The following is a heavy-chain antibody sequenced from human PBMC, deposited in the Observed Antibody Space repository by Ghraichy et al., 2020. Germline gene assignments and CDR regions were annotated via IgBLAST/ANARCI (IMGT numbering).Heavy chain of an antibody. CDR2: ISYDGSNK. CDR3: AKDGGSSSWWGD. J-gene: IGHJ4*02. D-gene: IGHD6-13*01. CDR1: GFTFSSYG. V-gene: IGHV3-30*18. Sequence: GGSLRLSCAASGFTFSSYGMHWVRQAPGKGLEWVAVISYDGSNKYYADSVKGRFTISRDNSKNTLYLQMNSLRAEDTAVYYCAKDGGSSSWWGDWGQGTLVTVSS.